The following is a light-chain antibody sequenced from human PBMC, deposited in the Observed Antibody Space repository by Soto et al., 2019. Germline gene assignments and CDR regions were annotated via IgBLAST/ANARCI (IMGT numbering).Light chain of an antibody. J-gene: IGKJ1*01. CDR1: QSVSSSY. V-gene: IGKV3-20*01. CDR2: AAS. Sequence: EIVLTPSPGTLSLSPGERATLSCRASQSVSSSYLAWYQQKPGQAPRLLIYAASTRATGLPARFSGSGSGTDFTLTITRLEPEDFAVYFCQQYGSSPRTFGQGTKVDIK. CDR3: QQYGSSPRT.